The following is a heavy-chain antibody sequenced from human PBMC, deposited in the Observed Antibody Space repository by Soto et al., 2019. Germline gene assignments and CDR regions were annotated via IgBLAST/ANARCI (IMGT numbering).Heavy chain of an antibody. CDR1: GYSFTDDG. CDR3: ARDLAGTTGGMDV. Sequence: QPQLVQSGGEVRKPGASVTVSCKASGYSFTDDGISWVRQAPGQGLEWMGWVSTFHGDTNSAQKFLDRLTLTTDSSTTTAFLERRSLTSADTAVYYCARDLAGTTGGMDVWGQGTTVYVSS. J-gene: IGHJ6*02. D-gene: IGHD6-13*01. CDR2: VSTFHGDT. V-gene: IGHV1-18*01.